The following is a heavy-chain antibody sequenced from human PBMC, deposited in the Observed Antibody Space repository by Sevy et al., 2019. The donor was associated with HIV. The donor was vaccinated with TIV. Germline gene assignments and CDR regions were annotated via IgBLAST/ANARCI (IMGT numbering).Heavy chain of an antibody. V-gene: IGHV1-2*06. J-gene: IGHJ4*02. CDR2: FNPLSGGT. D-gene: IGHD1-26*01. CDR1: GYTFTDNY. Sequence: ASVKVSCKTFGYTFTDNYIHWVRQAPGQGLEWMGRFNPLSGGTKSAQQFQGRVTMTRDTSISTAYMEVSRLTFDDTAVYYCAREAGSTYYGLLDYWGQGSLVTDSS. CDR3: AREAGSTYYGLLDY.